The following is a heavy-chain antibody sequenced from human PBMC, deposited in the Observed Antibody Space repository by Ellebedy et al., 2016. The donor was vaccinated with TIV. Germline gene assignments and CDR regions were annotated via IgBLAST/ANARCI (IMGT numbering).Heavy chain of an antibody. CDR2: IYHSGST. CDR1: GYSISSGSY. J-gene: IGHJ3*02. Sequence: SETLSLTCAVSGYSISSGSYWGWIRPPPGKGLEWIGSIYHSGSTYYNPSLKRRVTISMDTSRNQFSLRLTSVTAADTAVYYCATFRNLDGFDIWGQGKMVTVSS. V-gene: IGHV4-38-2*01. CDR3: ATFRNLDGFDI. D-gene: IGHD2/OR15-2a*01.